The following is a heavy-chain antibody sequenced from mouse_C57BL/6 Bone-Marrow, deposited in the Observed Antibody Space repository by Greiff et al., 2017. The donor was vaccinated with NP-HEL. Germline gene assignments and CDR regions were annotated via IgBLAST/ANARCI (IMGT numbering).Heavy chain of an antibody. CDR3: ATITTVVEGYFDV. Sequence: DVKLQESGPGMVKPSQSLSLTCTVTGYSITSGYDWHWIRHFPGNKLEWMGYISYSGSTNYNPSLKSRISITHDTSKNHFFLKLNSVTTEDTATYYCATITTVVEGYFDVWGTGTTVTVSS. J-gene: IGHJ1*03. CDR2: ISYSGST. D-gene: IGHD1-1*01. CDR1: GYSITSGYD. V-gene: IGHV3-1*01.